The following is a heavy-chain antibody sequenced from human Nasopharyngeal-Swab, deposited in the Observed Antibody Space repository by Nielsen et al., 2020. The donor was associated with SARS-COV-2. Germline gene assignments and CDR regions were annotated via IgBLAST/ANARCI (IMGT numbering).Heavy chain of an antibody. CDR3: ARSEIAAGRPYYYYGMDV. J-gene: IGHJ6*02. V-gene: IGHV4-59*01. Sequence: ESLKISCTVSGGSISSYYWSWIRQPPGKGLEWIGYIYYSGSTNYNPSLKSRVTISVDTSKNQFSLKLSSVTAADTAVYYCARSEIAAGRPYYYYGMDVWGQGTTVT. CDR2: IYYSGST. D-gene: IGHD6-13*01. CDR1: GGSISSYY.